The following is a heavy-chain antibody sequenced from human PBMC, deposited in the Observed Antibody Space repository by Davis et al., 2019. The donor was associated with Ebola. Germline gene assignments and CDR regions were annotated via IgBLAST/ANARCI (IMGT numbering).Heavy chain of an antibody. CDR3: AKEQWSVAGTRGWFDP. J-gene: IGHJ5*02. D-gene: IGHD6-19*01. V-gene: IGHV3-73*01. CDR1: GFTFSGSA. CDR2: IRSKANSYAT. Sequence: GGSLRLSFAASGFTFSGSAMHWVRQASGKGLEWVGRIRSKANSYATAYAASVKGRFTISRDDSKNTAYLQMNSLRAEDTAVYYCAKEQWSVAGTRGWFDPWGQGTLVTVSS.